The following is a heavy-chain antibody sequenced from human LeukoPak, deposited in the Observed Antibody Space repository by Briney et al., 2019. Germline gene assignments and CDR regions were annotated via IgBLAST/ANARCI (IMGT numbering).Heavy chain of an antibody. CDR3: VKDSDRWEPDYDSSGYSSL. D-gene: IGHD3-22*01. V-gene: IGHV3-64D*06. CDR1: GFTFSSYA. Sequence: PGVSLRLSCSASGFTFSSYAMHWVRQAPGKGLEYVSAISSNGGSTYYADSVKGRFTISRDNSKNTLYLQMSSLRAEDTAVYYCVKDSDRWEPDYDSSGYSSLGGQGTLVTVSS. CDR2: ISSNGGST. J-gene: IGHJ4*02.